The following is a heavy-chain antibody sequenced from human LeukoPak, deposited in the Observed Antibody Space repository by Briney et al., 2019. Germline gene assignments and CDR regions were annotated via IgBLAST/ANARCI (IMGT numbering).Heavy chain of an antibody. CDR3: AGTTVVIAASWFDP. CDR1: GGSFSGYY. Sequence: SETLSLTCAVYGGSFSGYYWSWIRQPPGKGLEWIGEINHSGSTNYNPSLESRVTISVDTSKNQFSLKLSSVTAADTAVYYCAGTTVVIAASWFDPWGQGTLVTVSS. D-gene: IGHD2-15*01. J-gene: IGHJ5*02. V-gene: IGHV4-34*01. CDR2: INHSGST.